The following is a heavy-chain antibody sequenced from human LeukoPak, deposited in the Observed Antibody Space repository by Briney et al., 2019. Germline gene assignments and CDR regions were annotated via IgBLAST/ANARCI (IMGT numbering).Heavy chain of an antibody. CDR3: AKDFVGGKDMGYCSSTSCYKKIGAFDI. D-gene: IGHD2-2*02. Sequence: GGSLRLSCAASGFTFSSYGMHWVRQAPGKGLEWGAFIRYDGSSKYYADSVKGRFTISRDNSKNTLYLQMNSLRAEDTAVYYCAKDFVGGKDMGYCSSTSCYKKIGAFDIWGQGTMVTVSS. J-gene: IGHJ3*02. CDR1: GFTFSSYG. CDR2: IRYDGSSK. V-gene: IGHV3-30*02.